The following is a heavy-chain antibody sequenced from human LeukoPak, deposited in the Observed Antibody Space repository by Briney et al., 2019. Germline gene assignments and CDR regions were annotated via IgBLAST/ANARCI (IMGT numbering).Heavy chain of an antibody. Sequence: SETLSLTCTVSGDSISSYYWNWIRQPPGKGLEWIGYIYYSGSTKYNPSLKSRVSIAVDTSKNQFSLKLNSVTAADTAVYYCARAGGYYDSSGYYEDDAFDIWGQGTMVTVSS. CDR2: IYYSGST. CDR1: GDSISSYY. D-gene: IGHD3-22*01. J-gene: IGHJ3*02. V-gene: IGHV4-59*01. CDR3: ARAGGYYDSSGYYEDDAFDI.